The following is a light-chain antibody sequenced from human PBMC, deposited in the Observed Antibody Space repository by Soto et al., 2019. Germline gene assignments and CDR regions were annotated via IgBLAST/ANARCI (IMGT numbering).Light chain of an antibody. CDR1: QSISSW. J-gene: IGKJ2*01. V-gene: IGKV1-5*01. CDR3: QEYNRYT. Sequence: DIPMTQSPSTLSASVGDRVTITCRASQSISSWLAWYQQKPGKAPKLLIYDASSLESGVPSRFSGSGSGTEFTLTSSSLEPVDFAYYYWQEYNRYTFGQGTKLEIK. CDR2: DAS.